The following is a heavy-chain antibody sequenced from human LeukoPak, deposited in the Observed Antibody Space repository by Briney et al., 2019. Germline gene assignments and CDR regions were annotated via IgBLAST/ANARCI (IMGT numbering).Heavy chain of an antibody. J-gene: IGHJ4*01. D-gene: IGHD6-13*01. Sequence: GGSLRLSCAASGFNFDDYTKHWVRQIPGKSREWVSLINWDGGSTFYADSVKGRFTISRDTRKNFLYLQMISLRTEDTALYYCAKDLGKVIAAAGTSGFDSWGRGTLVTVSS. CDR1: GFNFDDYT. V-gene: IGHV3-43*01. CDR3: AKDLGKVIAAAGTSGFDS. CDR2: INWDGGST.